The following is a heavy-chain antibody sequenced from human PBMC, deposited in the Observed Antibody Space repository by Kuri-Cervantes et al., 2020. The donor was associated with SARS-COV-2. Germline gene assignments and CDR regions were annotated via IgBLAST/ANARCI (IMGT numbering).Heavy chain of an antibody. Sequence: GSLRLSCTVSGGSISSSSYYWGWIRQPPGKELEWIGSIYYSGSTYYNPSLKSRVTISVDTSKNQFSLKLSSVTAADTAVYYCARHSEYGDYVPPGGAFDIWGQGTMVTVSS. V-gene: IGHV4-39*01. CDR2: IYYSGST. D-gene: IGHD4-17*01. J-gene: IGHJ3*02. CDR1: GGSISSSSYY. CDR3: ARHSEYGDYVPPGGAFDI.